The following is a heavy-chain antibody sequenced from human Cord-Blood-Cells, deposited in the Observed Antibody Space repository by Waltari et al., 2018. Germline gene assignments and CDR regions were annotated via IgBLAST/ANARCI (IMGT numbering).Heavy chain of an antibody. V-gene: IGHV3-53*01. J-gene: IGHJ4*02. CDR1: GFLVSSHY. D-gene: IGHD4-17*01. Sequence: EVQQVESGGGLIQPGGSLQLSGAASGFLVSSHYMSWVRQAPGKGLEWVSVIYSGGSTYYADSVKGRFTISRDNSKNTLYLQMNSLRAEDTAVYYCARVDGDYTFDYWGQGTLVTVSS. CDR2: IYSGGST. CDR3: ARVDGDYTFDY.